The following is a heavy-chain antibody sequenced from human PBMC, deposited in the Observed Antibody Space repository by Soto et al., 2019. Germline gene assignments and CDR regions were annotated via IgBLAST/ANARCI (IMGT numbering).Heavy chain of an antibody. J-gene: IGHJ4*02. CDR1: GGSISSGGYY. CDR2: IYYSGST. D-gene: IGHD2-2*01. CDR3: ARGSVDGFDY. V-gene: IGHV4-31*03. Sequence: SEILSLTCTVSGGSISSGGYYWSWIRQHPGKGLEWIGYIYYSGSTYYNPSLKSRVTISVDTSKNQFSLKLSSVTAADTAVYYCARGSVDGFDYWGQGTLVTVSS.